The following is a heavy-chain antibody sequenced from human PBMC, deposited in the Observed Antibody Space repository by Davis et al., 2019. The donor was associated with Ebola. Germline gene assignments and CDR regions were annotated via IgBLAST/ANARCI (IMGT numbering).Heavy chain of an antibody. Sequence: SETLSLTCAVYGGSFSGYYWSWIRQPPGKGLESIGTIYSSGSAYYSSSFKSRVTISLDTSKNQLSLKLNSVAAADTAVYFCARAIAVSTHIDSWGQGTLVTVSS. J-gene: IGHJ4*02. V-gene: IGHV4-34*01. D-gene: IGHD5/OR15-5a*01. CDR3: ARAIAVSTHIDS. CDR2: IYSSGSA. CDR1: GGSFSGYY.